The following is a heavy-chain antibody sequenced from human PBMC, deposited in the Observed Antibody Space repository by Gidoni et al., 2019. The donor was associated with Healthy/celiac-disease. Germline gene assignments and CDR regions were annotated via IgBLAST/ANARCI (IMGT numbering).Heavy chain of an antibody. J-gene: IGHJ5*02. CDR1: CGSLSRVGYY. V-gene: IGHV4-31*03. D-gene: IGHD3-10*01. Sequence: QVPLQESGPGLVKPSQTLSLPCTVSCGSLSRVGYYWSWIRQHPGKGLEWIGYIYYSGSTYYNPSLKSRVTISVDTSKNQFSLKLSSVTAADTAVYYCARGITMVRGVPTRRFDPWGQGTLVTVSS. CDR3: ARGITMVRGVPTRRFDP. CDR2: IYYSGST.